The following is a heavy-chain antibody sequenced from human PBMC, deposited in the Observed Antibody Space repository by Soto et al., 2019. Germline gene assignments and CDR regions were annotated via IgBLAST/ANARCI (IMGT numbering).Heavy chain of an antibody. CDR3: GGSSQKQAEFDY. CDR2: IYYSGST. Sequence: KPSETLSLACTVSGGSVSSGSYYWSWIRQPPGKGLEWIGYIYYSGSTNYNPSLKSRVTISVDTSKNQFSLKLSSVTAADTAVYCCGGSSQKQAEFDYWGQGTLVTVSS. J-gene: IGHJ4*02. V-gene: IGHV4-61*01. D-gene: IGHD6-6*01. CDR1: GGSVSSGSYY.